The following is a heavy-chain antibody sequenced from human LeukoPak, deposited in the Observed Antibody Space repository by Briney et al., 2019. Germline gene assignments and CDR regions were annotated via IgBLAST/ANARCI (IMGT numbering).Heavy chain of an antibody. D-gene: IGHD6-13*01. CDR2: ISAYNGNT. J-gene: IGHJ4*02. CDR3: ARVRGDIAAADDPFDY. Sequence: ASVKVSCKASGYTFTSYGISWVRQAPGQGLEWMGWISAYNGNTNYAQKLQGRVTMTTDTSTSTAYMELRSLRSDDTAVYYCARVRGDIAAADDPFDYWGQGTLVTVSS. V-gene: IGHV1-18*01. CDR1: GYTFTSYG.